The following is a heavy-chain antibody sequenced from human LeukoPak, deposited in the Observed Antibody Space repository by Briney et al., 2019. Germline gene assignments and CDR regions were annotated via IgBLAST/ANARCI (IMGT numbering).Heavy chain of an antibody. J-gene: IGHJ4*02. CDR2: IRYDGSNK. CDR3: AKDFAYYDSSEEYYFDY. Sequence: GGSLRLSCAASGFTFSSYGMHWVRQAPGKGLEWVAFIRYDGSNKYYADSVKGRFTISRDNSKNTLYLQMNSLRAEDTAVYYCAKDFAYYDSSEEYYFDYWGQGTLVTVSS. D-gene: IGHD3-22*01. V-gene: IGHV3-30*02. CDR1: GFTFSSYG.